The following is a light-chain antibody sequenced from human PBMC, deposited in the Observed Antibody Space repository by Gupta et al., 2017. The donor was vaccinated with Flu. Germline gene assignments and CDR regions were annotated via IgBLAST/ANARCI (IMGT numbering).Light chain of an antibody. CDR3: QQYGSSPLT. CDR2: GAS. Sequence: GPPSWSPGERATLSCRASQSVSSSYLARNQQKPGQAPRLLIYGASSRATGIPERFSGSGSGTDFTLTISRLEPEDFAVYYCQQYGSSPLTFGGGTKVEIK. CDR1: QSVSSSY. J-gene: IGKJ4*01. V-gene: IGKV3-20*01.